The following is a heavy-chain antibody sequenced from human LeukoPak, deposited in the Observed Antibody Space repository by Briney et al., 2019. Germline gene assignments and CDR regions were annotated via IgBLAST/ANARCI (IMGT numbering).Heavy chain of an antibody. D-gene: IGHD3-22*01. J-gene: IGHJ6*02. CDR2: IIPIFGTA. V-gene: IGHV1-69*13. CDR3: ARDRYYYDSRPSEVYYYYGMDA. CDR1: GGTFSSYA. Sequence: GASVKVSCKASGGTFSSYAISWVRQAPGQGLEWVGGIIPIFGTANYAQKFQGRVTITADESTSTAYMELSSLRSEDTAVYYCARDRYYYDSRPSEVYYYYGMDAWGQGTTVTVSS.